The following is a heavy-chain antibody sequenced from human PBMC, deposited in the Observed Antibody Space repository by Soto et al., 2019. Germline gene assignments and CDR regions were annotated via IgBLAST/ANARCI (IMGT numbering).Heavy chain of an antibody. J-gene: IGHJ3*01. CDR3: ASFCGVDCGNAFDV. V-gene: IGHV3-33*05. CDR1: GFTFSAYG. D-gene: IGHD2-21*02. Sequence: QVQLVESGGGVVQPGRSLRLSSAASGFTFSAYGIHWVRQAPGKGLEWVAPISFDSRDKLYVDSMKGRLTISRENSRNTVYLQTDSLSAEDTAVYHCASFCGVDCGNAFDVGGQGTVVTVSS. CDR2: ISFDSRDK.